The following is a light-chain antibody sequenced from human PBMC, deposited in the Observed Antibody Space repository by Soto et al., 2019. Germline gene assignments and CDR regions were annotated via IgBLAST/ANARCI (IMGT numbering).Light chain of an antibody. CDR2: AAS. CDR3: QQYYSYLPLT. Sequence: AIRMTQSPSSLSASTGDRVTITCRASQGISSYLAWYQQKPGKAPKLLIYAASTLQSGAPSRFSGSGSGTDFTLTISCLQSEDFATYYCQQYYSYLPLTFGGGTKVDIK. CDR1: QGISSY. V-gene: IGKV1-8*01. J-gene: IGKJ4*01.